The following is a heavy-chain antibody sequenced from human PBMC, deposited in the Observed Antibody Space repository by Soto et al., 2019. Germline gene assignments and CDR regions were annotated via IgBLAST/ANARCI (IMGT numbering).Heavy chain of an antibody. CDR1: AFTVRSNY. J-gene: IGHJ4*02. V-gene: IGHV3-53*01. Sequence: PGGSLRLSCAASAFTVRSNYMSWVRQAPGKGLEWVSTISSDGGTYYTDSVKGRFAISRDNSKNTLYLQMNSLTAEDTAVYYCARDVMSVAGSADYWGQGTLVTV. CDR3: ARDVMSVAGSADY. D-gene: IGHD6-19*01. CDR2: ISSDGGT.